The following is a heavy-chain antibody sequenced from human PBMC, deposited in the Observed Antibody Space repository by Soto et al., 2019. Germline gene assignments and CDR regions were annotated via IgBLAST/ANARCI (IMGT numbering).Heavy chain of an antibody. CDR3: AREKYSSSWEEAFDI. V-gene: IGHV3-30-3*01. CDR1: GCTFSSYA. CDR2: ISYDGSNK. Sequence: WGSLRLSCAASGCTFSSYAMHWVRQAPGKGLEWVAVISYDGSNKYYADSVKGRFTISRDNSKNTLYLQMNSLRAEDTAVYYCAREKYSSSWEEAFDIWGQGTMVTVSS. J-gene: IGHJ3*02. D-gene: IGHD6-13*01.